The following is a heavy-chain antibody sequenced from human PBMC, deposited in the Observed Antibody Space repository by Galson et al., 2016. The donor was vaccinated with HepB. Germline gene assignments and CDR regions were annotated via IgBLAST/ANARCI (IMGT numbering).Heavy chain of an antibody. CDR1: GYSCTSYW. V-gene: IGHV5-51*01. Sequence: QSGAEVKKPGESLKVSCTGSGYSCTSYWIGRVRPMPGKGLEWMGLIYPGAADTRYTPSFHSQVTFSADKSISTAYRQWSSLKASDTGIYYCARHGNLVRERGEKSYFYGMDVWGQGTTVTVSS. CDR3: ARHGNLVRERGEKSYFYGMDV. CDR2: IYPGAADT. D-gene: IGHD3-10*01. J-gene: IGHJ6*01.